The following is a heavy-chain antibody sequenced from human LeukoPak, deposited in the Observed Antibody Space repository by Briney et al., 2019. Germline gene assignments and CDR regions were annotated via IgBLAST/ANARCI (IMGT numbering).Heavy chain of an antibody. CDR3: ARDRGRGLEWLFFDY. CDR1: GFTFSSFG. J-gene: IGHJ4*02. D-gene: IGHD3-3*01. CDR2: IWSDGSNE. Sequence: GGSLRLSCAASGFTFSSFGMHWVRQTPGKGLEWVAIIWSDGSNEYYADSVKGRFTIFRDNSKNTVYLQINSLRAEDTAIYYCARDRGRGLEWLFFDYWGQGTLVTVSS. V-gene: IGHV3-33*01.